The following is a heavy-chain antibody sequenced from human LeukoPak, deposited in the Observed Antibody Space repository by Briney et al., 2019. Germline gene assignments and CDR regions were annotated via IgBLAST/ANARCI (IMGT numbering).Heavy chain of an antibody. V-gene: IGHV4-59*01. CDR1: GGSISSYY. J-gene: IGHJ3*02. CDR2: IYYSGST. CDR3: ARDRGRQLGYDAFDI. D-gene: IGHD6-6*01. Sequence: PSETLSLTCTVSGGSISSYYWSWIRQPPGKGLEWIGYIYYSGSTNYNPSLKSRVTISVDTSKNQFSLKLSSVTAADTAVYYCARDRGRQLGYDAFDIWGQGTVVTVSS.